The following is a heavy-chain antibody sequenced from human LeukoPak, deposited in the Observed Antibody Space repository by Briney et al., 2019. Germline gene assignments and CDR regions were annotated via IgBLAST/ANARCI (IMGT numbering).Heavy chain of an antibody. CDR2: MYYSGSS. J-gene: IGHJ4*01. CDR3: ARQREYCSDNRCYGKYYFDY. CDR1: GGSISSYS. D-gene: IGHD2-2*01. Sequence: KLSETLSLTCTVSGGSISSYSWSWIRQPPGKGLEWIGYMYYSGSSSYNPSLKSRVSISLDTSKNQFSLKLNSVTAAGTAVYYCARQREYCSDNRCYGKYYFDYWGQGTLVTVSS. V-gene: IGHV4-59*08.